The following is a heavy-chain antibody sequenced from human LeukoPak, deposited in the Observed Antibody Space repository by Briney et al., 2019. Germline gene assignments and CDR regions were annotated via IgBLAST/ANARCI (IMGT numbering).Heavy chain of an antibody. CDR1: GFTFSTFA. D-gene: IGHD5-12*01. V-gene: IGHV3-23*01. Sequence: GGSLRLSCAASGFTFSTFAMSWVRQDPGRGLEWVSSITGAGSTTYYPESVKGRFTISRDNSKNTLYLQMNSLRVEDTAVYFCVRDSGYDTFDYWGQGTLVTVSS. CDR3: VRDSGYDTFDY. CDR2: ITGAGSTT. J-gene: IGHJ4*02.